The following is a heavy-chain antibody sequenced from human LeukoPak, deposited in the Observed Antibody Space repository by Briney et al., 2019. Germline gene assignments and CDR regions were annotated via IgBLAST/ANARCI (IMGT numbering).Heavy chain of an antibody. J-gene: IGHJ4*02. CDR3: ARDREYSSSWYGGFGY. CDR1: GGSISSGSYY. CDR2: IYTSGST. V-gene: IGHV4-61*02. Sequence: SETLSLTCTVSGGSISSGSYYWSWIRQPAGKGLEWIGRIYTSGSTNYNPSLKSRVTISVDTSKNQFSLKLSSVTAADTAVYYCARDREYSSSWYGGFGYWGQGTLVTVSS. D-gene: IGHD6-13*01.